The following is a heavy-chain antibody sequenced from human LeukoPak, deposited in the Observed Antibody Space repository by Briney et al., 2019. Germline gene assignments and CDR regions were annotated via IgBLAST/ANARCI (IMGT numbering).Heavy chain of an antibody. CDR3: ASLARHGGLVLDY. Sequence: SETLSLTCTVSGGSISSGSYYWSWIRQPAGKGLEWIGRIYTSGSTNYNPSLKSRVTISVDTSKNQFSLKLSSVTAADTAVYYCASLARHGGLVLDYWGQGTLVTVSS. V-gene: IGHV4-61*02. J-gene: IGHJ4*02. D-gene: IGHD6-19*01. CDR1: GGSISSGSYY. CDR2: IYTSGST.